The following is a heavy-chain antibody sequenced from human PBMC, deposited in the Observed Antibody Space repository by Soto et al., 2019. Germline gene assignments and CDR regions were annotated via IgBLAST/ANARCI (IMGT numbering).Heavy chain of an antibody. CDR2: ISSSSSYI. CDR1: AFTFSSYS. Sequence: PGGSLRLSCAASAFTFSSYSMNWVRQAPGKGLEWVSSISSSSSYIYYADSVKGRFTISRDNAKNSLYLQMNSLRAEDTAVYYCARAPSVAGLSYFDYWGQGTLVTVSS. CDR3: ARAPSVAGLSYFDY. D-gene: IGHD6-19*01. V-gene: IGHV3-21*01. J-gene: IGHJ4*02.